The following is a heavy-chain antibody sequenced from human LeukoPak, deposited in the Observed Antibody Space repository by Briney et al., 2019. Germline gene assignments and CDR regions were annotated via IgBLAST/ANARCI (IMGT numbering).Heavy chain of an antibody. J-gene: IGHJ4*02. Sequence: PSETLSPTCTVSSASITGLYWSWIRQPPGERLEWIGYIYSNGSVNYNPSLKSRVTLSVDTSKNQFSLKVSSVTAADTAVYYCARNSGAFDYWGRGTLVTVSS. V-gene: IGHV4-59*11. CDR3: ARNSGAFDY. CDR2: IYSNGSV. D-gene: IGHD6-19*01. CDR1: SASITGLY.